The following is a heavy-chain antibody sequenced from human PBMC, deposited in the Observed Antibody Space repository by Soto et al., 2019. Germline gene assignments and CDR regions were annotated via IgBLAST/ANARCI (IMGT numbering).Heavy chain of an antibody. V-gene: IGHV2-70*11. CDR2: IDWDDDK. CDR3: ARLLVVPAARGDYYYYYMDV. CDR1: GFSLSTSGMC. D-gene: IGHD2-2*01. J-gene: IGHJ6*03. Sequence: SGPTLVNPTQTLTLTCTFSGFSLSTSGMCVSWIRQPPGKALEWLARIDWDDDKYYSTSLKTRLTISKDTSKNQVVLTMTNMDPVDTATYYCARLLVVPAARGDYYYYYMDVWGKGTTVTVSS.